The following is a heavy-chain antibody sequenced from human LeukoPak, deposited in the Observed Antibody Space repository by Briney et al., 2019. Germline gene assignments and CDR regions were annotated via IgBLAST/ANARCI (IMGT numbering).Heavy chain of an antibody. D-gene: IGHD3-22*01. CDR1: GFTFSSYA. Sequence: GGSLRLSCAASGFTFSSYAMHWVRQAPGKGLEWVAVMSYDGTSEYYADSVRGRFTISRDHSQNMLYLHMTSLRAEDTALYYCVRLRRNSDRSDYYYYYNFWGQGILVTASS. J-gene: IGHJ4*02. CDR3: VRLRRNSDRSDYYYYYNF. CDR2: MSYDGTSE. V-gene: IGHV3-30-3*01.